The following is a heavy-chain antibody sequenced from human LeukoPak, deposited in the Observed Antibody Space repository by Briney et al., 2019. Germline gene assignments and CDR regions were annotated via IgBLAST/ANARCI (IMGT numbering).Heavy chain of an antibody. CDR1: GFTFSSYG. J-gene: IGHJ4*02. D-gene: IGHD6-13*01. CDR3: ARGASSWYSTSPNFDY. V-gene: IGHV3-30*03. Sequence: PGGSLRLSCAASGFTFSSYGMHWVRQAPGKGLEWVAVISYDGSNKYYADSVKGRFTISRDNSKNTLHLQMNSLRAEDTAVYYCARGASSWYSTSPNFDYWGQGALVTVSS. CDR2: ISYDGSNK.